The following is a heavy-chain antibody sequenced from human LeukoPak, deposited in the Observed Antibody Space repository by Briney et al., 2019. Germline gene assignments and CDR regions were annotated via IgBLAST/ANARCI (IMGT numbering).Heavy chain of an antibody. J-gene: IGHJ4*02. CDR1: GFTFSSYS. D-gene: IGHD5-18*01. CDR2: ISSSSSYI. CDR3: ARDRRQYSYGDLFDC. Sequence: GGSLRLSCAASGFTFSSYSMNWVRQAPGKGLEWVSSISSSSSYIYYADSVKGRFTISRDNAKNSLYLQMNSLRAEDTAVYYCARDRRQYSYGDLFDCWGQGTLVTVSS. V-gene: IGHV3-21*01.